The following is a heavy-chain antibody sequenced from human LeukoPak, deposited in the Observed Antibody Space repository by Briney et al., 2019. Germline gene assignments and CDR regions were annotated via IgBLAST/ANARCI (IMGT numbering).Heavy chain of an antibody. CDR3: AAGWYSGSYYPPANIDY. J-gene: IGHJ4*02. CDR1: GFTFTSSA. D-gene: IGHD1-26*01. Sequence: EASVTVSCKASGFTFTSSAMQWVRQARGQRRAWIGWIVVGSGNTNYAQKFQERVTITRDMSTSTAYMELSSLRSEDTAVYYCAAGWYSGSYYPPANIDYWGQGTLVTVSS. V-gene: IGHV1-58*02. CDR2: IVVGSGNT.